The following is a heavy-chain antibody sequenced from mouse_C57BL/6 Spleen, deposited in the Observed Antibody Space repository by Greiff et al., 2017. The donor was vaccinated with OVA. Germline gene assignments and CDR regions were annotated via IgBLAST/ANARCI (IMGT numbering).Heavy chain of an antibody. Sequence: EVMLVESGGGLVKPGGSLKLSCAASGFTFSSYTMSWVRQTPEKRLEWVATISGGGGNTYYPDSVKGRFTISRDNAKNTLYLQMSSLRSEDTALYYCARHGDDGYYDYAMDYWGQGTSVTVSS. CDR3: ARHGDDGYYDYAMDY. CDR2: ISGGGGNT. J-gene: IGHJ4*01. CDR1: GFTFSSYT. D-gene: IGHD2-3*01. V-gene: IGHV5-9*01.